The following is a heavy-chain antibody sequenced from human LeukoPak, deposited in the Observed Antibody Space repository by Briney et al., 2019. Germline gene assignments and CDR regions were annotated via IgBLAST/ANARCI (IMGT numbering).Heavy chain of an antibody. J-gene: IGHJ3*02. CDR1: GYTFTNYG. V-gene: IGHV1-18*01. Sequence: ASVKVSCKASGYTFTNYGISWVRQAPGQGLEWMGWVSGNNAHTNYAQNFQGRVTMTTDTSTSTAYMELRSLTSDDTAVYYCARDSAVSIGDDKEVTDAFDIWGQGTMVTVSS. CDR2: VSGNNAHT. CDR3: ARDSAVSIGDDKEVTDAFDI. D-gene: IGHD3-10*01.